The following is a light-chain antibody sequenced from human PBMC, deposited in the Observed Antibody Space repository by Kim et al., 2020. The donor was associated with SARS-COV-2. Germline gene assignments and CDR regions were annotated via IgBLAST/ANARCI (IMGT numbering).Light chain of an antibody. CDR2: DAS. J-gene: IGKJ1*01. Sequence: LSPGERATRSCRASQSVSSHVAWYQHKFGQAPRLLIYDASNRATGIPARFSGSGSGTDFTLTISSLEPEDFAVYYCQQRNIWPRTFGQGTKVDIK. CDR1: QSVSSH. CDR3: QQRNIWPRT. V-gene: IGKV3-11*01.